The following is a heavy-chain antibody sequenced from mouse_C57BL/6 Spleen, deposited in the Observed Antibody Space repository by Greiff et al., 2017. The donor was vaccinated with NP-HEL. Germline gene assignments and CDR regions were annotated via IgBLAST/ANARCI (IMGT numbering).Heavy chain of an antibody. V-gene: IGHV5-16*01. J-gene: IGHJ3*01. D-gene: IGHD2-1*01. Sequence: EVQLVESEGGLVQPGRSMKLSCTASGFTFSDYYMAWVRQVPEKGLEWVANINYDGSSTYYLDSLKSRFIISRDNAKNILYLQMSSLKSEDTATYYCARGGNYGGFAYWGQGTLVTVSA. CDR1: GFTFSDYY. CDR3: ARGGNYGGFAY. CDR2: INYDGSST.